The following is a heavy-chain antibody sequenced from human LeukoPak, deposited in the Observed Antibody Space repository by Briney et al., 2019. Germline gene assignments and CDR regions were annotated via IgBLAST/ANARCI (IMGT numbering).Heavy chain of an antibody. CDR3: AREYSGSYSSFDY. J-gene: IGHJ4*02. CDR1: GGSISNYY. CDR2: IYYSGST. Sequence: SETLSLTCTVSGGSISNYYWSWIRQPPGKGLEWIGYIYYSGSTNYNPSLKSRVTISVDTSKNQFSLKLSSVTAADTAVYYCAREYSGSYSSFDYWGQGTLVTVSS. V-gene: IGHV4-59*01. D-gene: IGHD1-26*01.